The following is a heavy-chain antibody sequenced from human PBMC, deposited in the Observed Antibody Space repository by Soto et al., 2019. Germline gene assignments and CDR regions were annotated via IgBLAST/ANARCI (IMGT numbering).Heavy chain of an antibody. CDR1: GFTFSSYA. D-gene: IGHD2-2*01. CDR2: ISGSGGST. CDR3: AKDHCSSTSCYGNWFDP. Sequence: GGSLRLSCAASGFTFSSYAMSWVRQAPGKGLEWVSAISGSGGSTYYADSVKGRFTISRDNSKNTLYLQMNSLRAEDTAVYYCAKDHCSSTSCYGNWFDPWGQGTLVTVS. V-gene: IGHV3-23*01. J-gene: IGHJ5*02.